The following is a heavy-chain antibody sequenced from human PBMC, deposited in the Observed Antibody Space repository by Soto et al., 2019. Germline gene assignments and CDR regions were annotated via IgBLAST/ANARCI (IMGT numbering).Heavy chain of an antibody. J-gene: IGHJ4*02. D-gene: IGHD3-16*01. CDR2: ISDSGGST. CDR1: GFTFSTYA. CDR3: ARGPEAWGLLVYD. Sequence: GGSLRLSCAASGFTFSTYAMPWVRQAPGKGLEWVSTISDSGGSTYYADSVKGRFTISRDNSKNTLYLQMNSLRAEDTAVYYCARGPEAWGLLVYDWGQGTVVTVSS. V-gene: IGHV3-23*01.